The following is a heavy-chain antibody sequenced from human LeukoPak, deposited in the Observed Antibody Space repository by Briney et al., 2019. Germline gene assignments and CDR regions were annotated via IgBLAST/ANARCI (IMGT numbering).Heavy chain of an antibody. CDR2: ISSSSSYI. CDR3: ARGADCSSTSCYDIWANWFDP. D-gene: IGHD2-2*01. Sequence: GGSLRLSCAASGFTVSSNYMSWVRQAPGKGLEWVSSISSSSSYIYYADSVKGRFTISRDNAKNSLYLQMNSLRAEDTAVYYCARGADCSSTSCYDIWANWFDPWGQGTLVTVSS. CDR1: GFTVSSNY. J-gene: IGHJ5*02. V-gene: IGHV3-21*01.